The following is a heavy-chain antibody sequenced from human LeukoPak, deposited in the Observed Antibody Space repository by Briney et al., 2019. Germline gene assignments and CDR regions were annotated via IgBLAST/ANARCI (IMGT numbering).Heavy chain of an antibody. D-gene: IGHD2-2*01. J-gene: IGHJ4*02. CDR2: ISYDGSNK. CDR3: AKDRGRGYCSSTSCYGGPIDY. CDR1: GFTFSSYG. Sequence: PGGSLRLSCAASGFTFSSYGMHWVRQAPGKGLEWVAVISYDGSNKYYADSVKGRFTISRDNSKNTLYLQMNSLRAEDTAVYYCAKDRGRGYCSSTSCYGGPIDYWGQGTLVTISS. V-gene: IGHV3-30*18.